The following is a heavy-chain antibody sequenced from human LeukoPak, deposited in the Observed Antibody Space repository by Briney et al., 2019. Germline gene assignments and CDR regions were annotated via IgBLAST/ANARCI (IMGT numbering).Heavy chain of an antibody. D-gene: IGHD6-13*01. V-gene: IGHV4-34*01. J-gene: IGHJ4*02. CDR3: ARGTIAAAGRGFDH. CDR1: GGSFSGYY. Sequence: PSETLSLTCAVYGGSFSGYYWSWIRQPPGKGLEWIGEINHSGSTNYNPSLKSRVTISVDTSKNQFSLKLSSVTAADTAVYYCARGTIAAAGRGFDHWGQGTLVTVSS. CDR2: INHSGST.